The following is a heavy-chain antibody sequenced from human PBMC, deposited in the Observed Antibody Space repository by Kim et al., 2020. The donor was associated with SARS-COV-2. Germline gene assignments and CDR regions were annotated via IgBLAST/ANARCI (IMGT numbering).Heavy chain of an antibody. J-gene: IGHJ5*02. V-gene: IGHV4-4*09. D-gene: IGHD6-13*01. Sequence: PPHKRTVTRSVDTSKNQFSLKLSSVTAADTAVYYCARKQTAAAGSFWFDPWGQGTLVTVSS. CDR3: ARKQTAAAGSFWFDP.